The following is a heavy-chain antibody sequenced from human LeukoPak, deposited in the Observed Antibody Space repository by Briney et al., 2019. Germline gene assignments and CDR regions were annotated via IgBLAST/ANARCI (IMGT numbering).Heavy chain of an antibody. J-gene: IGHJ5*02. V-gene: IGHV3-30-3*02. CDR1: GFTFGSYA. CDR2: ISYDGSNE. CDR3: AKIPYSSGWVQNWFDP. D-gene: IGHD6-19*01. Sequence: GGSLRLSCAASGFTFGSYAMHWVRQAPGKGLEWVAVISYDGSNEYYADSVKGRFTISRDNSKNTLYLQMNSLRAEDTAVYYCAKIPYSSGWVQNWFDPWGQGTLVTVSS.